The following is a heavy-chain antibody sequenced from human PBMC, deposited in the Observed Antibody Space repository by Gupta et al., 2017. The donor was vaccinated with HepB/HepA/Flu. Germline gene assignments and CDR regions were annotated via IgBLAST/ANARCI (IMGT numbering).Heavy chain of an antibody. D-gene: IGHD1-26*01. V-gene: IGHV3-7*01. CDR2: IKEDGSEK. CDR1: GFTVSNYG. Sequence: EVQLVECGGGLVQPGGSLRLSCAASGFTVSNYGMTWVRKAPGKGLEWVANIKEDGSEKNYEDSVMGRFTISRDNAKNSLYLKMNSLRAEDTAVYYCARDRYRAFDPWGQGTLVTVSS. J-gene: IGHJ5*02. CDR3: ARDRYRAFDP.